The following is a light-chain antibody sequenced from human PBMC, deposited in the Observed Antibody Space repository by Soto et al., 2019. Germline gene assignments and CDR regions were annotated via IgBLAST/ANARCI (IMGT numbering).Light chain of an antibody. V-gene: IGLV2-14*01. CDR2: DVS. J-gene: IGLJ1*01. Sequence: QSVLTQPASGSGSPGQSITISCTGTNSDVGGYNYVSWYQQHPGKAPKLMIYDVSNRPSGVSNRFSGSKSGNTASLTISGLQAEDEADYYCSSYTRSSTPFVFGTGTKVTVL. CDR3: SSYTRSSTPFV. CDR1: NSDVGGYNY.